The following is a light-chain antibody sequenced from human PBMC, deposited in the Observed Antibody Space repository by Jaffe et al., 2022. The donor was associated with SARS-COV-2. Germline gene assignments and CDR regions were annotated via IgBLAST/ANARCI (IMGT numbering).Light chain of an antibody. V-gene: IGLV1-51*02. CDR3: GTWDTSLRGIV. CDR2: ENN. CDR1: SSNIGNNY. Sequence: QSVLTQPPSLSAAPGQKVTISCSGSSSNIGNNYVSWYQHLPGTAPKLLIYENNKRPSGIPDRFSGSKSGTSATLGITGLQTGDEADYYCGTWDTSLRGIVFGGGTQLTVL. J-gene: IGLJ7*01.